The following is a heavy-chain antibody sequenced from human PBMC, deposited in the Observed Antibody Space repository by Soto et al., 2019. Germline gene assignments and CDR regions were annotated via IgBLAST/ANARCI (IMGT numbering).Heavy chain of an antibody. D-gene: IGHD3-3*01. CDR3: AKDSDVFNYDFWSGYYLDY. CDR2: ISYDGSNK. Sequence: GGSLRLSCAASGFTFSSYGMHWVRQAPGKGLEWVAVISYDGSNKYYADSVKGRFTISRDNSKNTLYLQMNSLRAEDTAVYYCAKDSDVFNYDFWSGYYLDYWGQGTLVTVSS. V-gene: IGHV3-30*18. CDR1: GFTFSSYG. J-gene: IGHJ4*02.